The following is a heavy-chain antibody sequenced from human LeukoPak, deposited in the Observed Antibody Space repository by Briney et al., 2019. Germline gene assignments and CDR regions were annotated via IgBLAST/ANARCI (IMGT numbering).Heavy chain of an antibody. D-gene: IGHD5-24*01. CDR1: GFTFSSYW. Sequence: QTRGSLRLSCTASGFTFSSYWMNWVRQAPGKGLEWAANIKQDGSEKYYVDSVKGRFTISRDNARKSLYLQMNSLRAEDTAVYYCARETEMANLDYWGQGTLVTVSS. V-gene: IGHV3-7*04. CDR2: IKQDGSEK. J-gene: IGHJ4*02. CDR3: ARETEMANLDY.